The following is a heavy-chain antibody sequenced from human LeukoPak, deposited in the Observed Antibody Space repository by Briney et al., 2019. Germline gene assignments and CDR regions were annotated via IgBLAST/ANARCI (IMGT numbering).Heavy chain of an antibody. CDR1: GNFISSGFY. CDR3: AGQWAVANTRRFAI. CDR2: LYSIGTT. D-gene: IGHD6-19*01. Sequence: SETLSLTCTVPGNFISSGFYWVWLRQTPGKGLQWIGSLYSIGTTYYNPSLAGRVTVSTDSSKNQLSLKLRSVTAADTAVYYCAGQWAVANTRRFAIWGQGSRVTVSS. J-gene: IGHJ3*02. V-gene: IGHV4-38-2*02.